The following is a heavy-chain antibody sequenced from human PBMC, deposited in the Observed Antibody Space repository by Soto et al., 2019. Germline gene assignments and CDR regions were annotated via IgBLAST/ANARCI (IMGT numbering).Heavy chain of an antibody. CDR2: INPSGGST. CDR1: GYTFTSYY. Sequence: ASVKVSCKASGYTFTSYYMHWVRQAPGQGLEWMGIINPSGGSTSYAQKFQGRVTMTRDTSTSTVYMELSSLSSEDTAVYYCARDLKMGIAAPDAFDIWGQGTMVTVS. V-gene: IGHV1-46*01. D-gene: IGHD6-13*01. CDR3: ARDLKMGIAAPDAFDI. J-gene: IGHJ3*02.